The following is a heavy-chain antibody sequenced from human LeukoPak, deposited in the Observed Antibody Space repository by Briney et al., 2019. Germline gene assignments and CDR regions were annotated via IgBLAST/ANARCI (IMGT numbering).Heavy chain of an antibody. CDR3: ARTRVSRLWLWYYYMDV. J-gene: IGHJ6*03. V-gene: IGHV4-31*03. CDR2: IYYSGST. D-gene: IGHD5-18*01. CDR1: GGSISSGGYY. Sequence: SETLSLTCTVSGGSISSGGYYWSWIRQHPGKGLEWIGYIYYSGSTYYNPSLKSRVTMSVDTSKNQFSLKLSSVTAADTAVYYCARTRVSRLWLWYYYMDVWGKGTTVTVSS.